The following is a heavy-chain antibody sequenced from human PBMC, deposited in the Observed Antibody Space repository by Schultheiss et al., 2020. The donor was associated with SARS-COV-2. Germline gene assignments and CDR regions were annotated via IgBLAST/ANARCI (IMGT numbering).Heavy chain of an antibody. V-gene: IGHV3-11*04. CDR3: ARDTRIAGYYYGMDV. CDR2: ISSSSSTI. CDR1: GFTFSDYY. D-gene: IGHD1-26*01. J-gene: IGHJ6*02. Sequence: GGSLRLSCAASGFTFSDYYMSWIRQAPGKGLEWVSYISSSSSTIYYADSVKGRFTISRDNAKKSLYLQMNSLRDEDTAVYYCARDTRIAGYYYGMDVWGQGTTVTVSS.